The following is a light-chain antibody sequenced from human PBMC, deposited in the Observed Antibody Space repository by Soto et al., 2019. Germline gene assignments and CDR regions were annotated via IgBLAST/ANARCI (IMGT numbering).Light chain of an antibody. J-gene: IGKJ4*01. Sequence: EIVLTQSPSTLSLSPGERATLSCRASQSVSSNYLAWYQQKPGQAPRLLIYGASSRATGIPDRFSGSGSATNFTLTTSRLEPEDFAVYYCQQYGTSPPLPFAGGTKVDIK. V-gene: IGKV3-20*01. CDR1: QSVSSNY. CDR3: QQYGTSPPLP. CDR2: GAS.